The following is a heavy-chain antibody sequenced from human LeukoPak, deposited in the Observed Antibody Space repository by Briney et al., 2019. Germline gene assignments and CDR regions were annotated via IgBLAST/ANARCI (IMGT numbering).Heavy chain of an antibody. Sequence: ASVKVSCKASGYTFTNYAMHWVRQAPGQGLEWMGMIYPRDGSTSYAQKFQGRVTVTRDTSTSTVHMELSGLRSEDTAVYYCARDQEGFDYWGQGTLVTVSS. V-gene: IGHV1-46*01. CDR2: IYPRDGST. J-gene: IGHJ4*02. CDR3: ARDQEGFDY. CDR1: GYTFTNYA.